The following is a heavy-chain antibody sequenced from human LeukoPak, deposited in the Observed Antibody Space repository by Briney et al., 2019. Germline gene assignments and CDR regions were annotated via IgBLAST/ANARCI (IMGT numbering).Heavy chain of an antibody. V-gene: IGHV3-48*03. Sequence: PGGSLRLSSAASGFTFSIYEMNWVRQAPGKGLEWVSYISSSGSTIYYADSVKGRFTISRDNAKNSLYLQMNSLRAEDTAVYYCARVDRGEGYYFDYWGQGTLVTVSS. J-gene: IGHJ4*02. CDR3: ARVDRGEGYYFDY. D-gene: IGHD3-16*01. CDR2: ISSSGSTI. CDR1: GFTFSIYE.